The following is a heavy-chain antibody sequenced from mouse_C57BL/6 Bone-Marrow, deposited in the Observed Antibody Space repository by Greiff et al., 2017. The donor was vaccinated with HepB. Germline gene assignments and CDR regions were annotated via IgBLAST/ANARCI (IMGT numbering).Heavy chain of an antibody. CDR2: ISSGGSYT. CDR1: GFTFSSYG. Sequence: DVQLVESGGDLVKPGGSLKLSCAASGFTFSSYGMSWVRQTPDKRLEWVATISSGGSYTYYPDSVKGRFTISRDNAKNTLYLQMSSLKSEDTAMYYCARWAPWFAYWGQGTLVTVSA. CDR3: ARWAPWFAY. J-gene: IGHJ3*01. V-gene: IGHV5-6*01.